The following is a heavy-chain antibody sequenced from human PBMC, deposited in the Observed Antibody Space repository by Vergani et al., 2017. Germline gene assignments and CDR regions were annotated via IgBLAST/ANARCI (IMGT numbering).Heavy chain of an antibody. CDR2: ISGHGDRT. J-gene: IGHJ4*02. CDR1: GFTFSNSA. CDR3: AREERSNTSPFVGD. V-gene: IGHV3-23*04. D-gene: IGHD2/OR15-2a*01. Sequence: EVQLVESGGGLVKRGGSLRLSCAASGFTFSNSAMSWVRQTSGKGLEWVSAISGHGDRTYYADSVKGRFTISRDNSKNTVYLQMNSLKAEDRATYYCAREERSNTSPFVGDWGQGTLVTVTS.